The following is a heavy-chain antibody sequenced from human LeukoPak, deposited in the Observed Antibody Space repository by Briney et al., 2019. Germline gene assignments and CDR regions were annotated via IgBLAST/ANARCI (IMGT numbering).Heavy chain of an antibody. J-gene: IGHJ3*02. CDR1: GFTFSSYS. Sequence: GGSLRLSCAVSGFTFSSYSRNWVRQAPGKGLEWVSSISSSSSYMYYADSVRGQFTISRDNVKNSLYLQMNSLRAEDTAVYYCARGEASYYDFWSGERQDAFDIWGQGTMVTVSS. CDR3: ARGEASYYDFWSGERQDAFDI. V-gene: IGHV3-21*01. CDR2: ISSSSSYM. D-gene: IGHD3-3*01.